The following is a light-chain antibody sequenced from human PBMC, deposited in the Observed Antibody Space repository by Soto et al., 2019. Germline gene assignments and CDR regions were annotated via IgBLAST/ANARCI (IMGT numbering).Light chain of an antibody. Sequence: DIQMTQSPSTLSAYVGDRVTITCRASQSINNWLAWYQQKPGKAPKLLISDASRLQSGVTSRFSGSGSGTEFTLTISSLQPDDFATYYCQQYNSYSGTFGQGTKVEIK. CDR3: QQYNSYSGT. V-gene: IGKV1-5*01. CDR2: DAS. J-gene: IGKJ1*01. CDR1: QSINNW.